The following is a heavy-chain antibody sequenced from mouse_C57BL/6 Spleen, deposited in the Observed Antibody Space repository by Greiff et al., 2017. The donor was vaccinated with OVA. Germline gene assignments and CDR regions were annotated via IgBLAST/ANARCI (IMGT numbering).Heavy chain of an antibody. V-gene: IGHV1-55*01. Sequence: VQLQQPGAELVKPGASVKMSCKASGYTFTSYWITWVKQRPGQGLEWIGDIYPGSGSTNYNEKFKSKATLTVYTSSSTAYMQLSSLTSENSAVYYCTRYYISYYFDYWGQGTTLTVSS. J-gene: IGHJ2*01. CDR3: TRYYISYYFDY. CDR2: IYPGSGST. CDR1: GYTFTSYW. D-gene: IGHD2-12*01.